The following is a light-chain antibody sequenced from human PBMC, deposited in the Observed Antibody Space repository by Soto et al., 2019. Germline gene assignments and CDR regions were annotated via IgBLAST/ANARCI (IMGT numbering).Light chain of an antibody. Sequence: EIVLTQSPATLSLSPGERVTLSCRASQSINYLAWYQHKPGQPPRLLIDDVSNRATGIPARFSGSGSVTDFTLTISSLEPEAFAVYYCQYRRSFGQGTRLEIK. CDR1: QSINY. CDR2: DVS. V-gene: IGKV3-11*01. CDR3: QYRRS. J-gene: IGKJ5*01.